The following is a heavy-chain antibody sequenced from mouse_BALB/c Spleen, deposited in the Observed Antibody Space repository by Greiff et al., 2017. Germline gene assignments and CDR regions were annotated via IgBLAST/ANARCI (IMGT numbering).Heavy chain of an antibody. D-gene: IGHD2-3*01. CDR1: GFSFTSYG. Sequence: VHLVESGPGLVAPSQSLSITCTVSGFSFTSYGVHWVRQPPGTGLEWLGVIWAGGSTNYNSALMSRLSISKDNSKSQVFLKMNSLQTDDTAMYYSARDGYYTIMDYRGQGTSDTVSS. V-gene: IGHV2-9*02. CDR2: IWAGGST. J-gene: IGHJ4*01. CDR3: ARDGYYTIMDY.